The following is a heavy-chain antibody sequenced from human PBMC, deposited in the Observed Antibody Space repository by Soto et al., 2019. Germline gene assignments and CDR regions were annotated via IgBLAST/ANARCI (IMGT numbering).Heavy chain of an antibody. CDR3: AGDYGADHFDY. V-gene: IGHV3-23*05. D-gene: IGHD3-10*01. CDR2: LTSSGSEV. CDR1: GFTFSGPA. Sequence: GGCLRLSCAASGFTFSGPAMSWVRQAPGQCLAYVSSLTSSGSEVLHAGSVKCLFTMSRDNSKNVLYLQMNSLRAEDTTAYYCAGDYGADHFDYWCQRALVTL. J-gene: IGHJ4*02.